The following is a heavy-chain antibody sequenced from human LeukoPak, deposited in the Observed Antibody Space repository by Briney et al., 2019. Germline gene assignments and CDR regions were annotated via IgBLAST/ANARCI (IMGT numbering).Heavy chain of an antibody. CDR2: INPNSGGT. CDR3: ARVREGYDIFDAFDI. D-gene: IGHD3-9*01. CDR1: GYTFTSYG. J-gene: IGHJ3*02. Sequence: ASVKVSCKASGYTFTSYGISWVRQAPGQGLEWMGWINPNSGGTNYAQKFQGRVTMTRDTSISTAYMELSRLRSDDTAVYYCARVREGYDIFDAFDIWGQGTMVTVSS. V-gene: IGHV1-2*02.